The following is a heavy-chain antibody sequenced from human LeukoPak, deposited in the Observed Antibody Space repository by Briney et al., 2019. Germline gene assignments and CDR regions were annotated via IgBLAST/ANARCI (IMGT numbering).Heavy chain of an antibody. V-gene: IGHV4-31*03. Sequence: SETLSLTCTVSGGSISSGGYYWSWIRQHPGKGLEWIGYIYYSGSTYYNPSLKSRVTISVDTSKNQFSLKLSSVTAADTAVYYCARVSLLIPSYDFWSGYTYGMDVWGQGTTVTVSS. CDR3: ARVSLLIPSYDFWSGYTYGMDV. D-gene: IGHD3-3*01. CDR2: IYYSGST. J-gene: IGHJ6*02. CDR1: GGSISSGGYY.